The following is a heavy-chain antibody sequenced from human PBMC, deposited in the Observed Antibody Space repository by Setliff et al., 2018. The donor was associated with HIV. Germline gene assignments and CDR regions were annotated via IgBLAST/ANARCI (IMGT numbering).Heavy chain of an antibody. V-gene: IGHV1-18*01. J-gene: IGHJ3*02. CDR1: GYTFTSYG. D-gene: IGHD3-10*01. Sequence: ASVKVSCKASGYTFTSYGISWVRQAPGQGLEWMGWISAYNGKTNYEQKLQGRVTMTTDTSTSTAYMELRSLRSDDTAVYYCARDLTMVLGRGGGGDAFDIWGQGTMVTVSS. CDR3: ARDLTMVLGRGGGGDAFDI. CDR2: ISAYNGKT.